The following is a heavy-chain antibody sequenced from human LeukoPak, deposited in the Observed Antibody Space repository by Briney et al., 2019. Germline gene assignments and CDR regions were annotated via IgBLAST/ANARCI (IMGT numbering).Heavy chain of an antibody. CDR1: GFTFSNYA. D-gene: IGHD2-15*01. CDR3: AKGVDSGGTCYSSIDC. CDR2: ISGSGGNT. V-gene: IGHV3-23*01. J-gene: IGHJ4*02. Sequence: GGSLRLSCAASGFTFSNYAMTWVRQAPGKGLEWVSVISGSGGNTLYATSVKGRFRISRDNSKNTLYLQMNSLRAEDTAVYYCAKGVDSGGTCYSSIDCWGQGTLVTVSP.